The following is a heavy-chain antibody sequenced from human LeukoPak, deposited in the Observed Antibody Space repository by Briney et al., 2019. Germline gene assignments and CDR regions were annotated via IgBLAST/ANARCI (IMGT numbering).Heavy chain of an antibody. V-gene: IGHV3-53*01. Sequence: GGSLRLSCAASGFTVRTSYMSWVRLAPGKGLEWVSVIYTGGSTYYADSVKGRFTISRDNSKNTLYLQMNSLRAEDTAVYYCARGYCSGGSCYPVWLDPWGQGTLVTVSS. J-gene: IGHJ5*02. D-gene: IGHD2-15*01. CDR3: ARGYCSGGSCYPVWLDP. CDR2: IYTGGST. CDR1: GFTVRTSY.